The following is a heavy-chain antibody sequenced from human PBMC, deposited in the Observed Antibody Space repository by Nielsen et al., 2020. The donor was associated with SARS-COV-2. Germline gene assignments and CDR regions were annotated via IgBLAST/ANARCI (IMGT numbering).Heavy chain of an antibody. D-gene: IGHD1-14*01. CDR3: ARDRYETTNRYHPPDN. V-gene: IGHV3-30*02. CDR2: IWYDGNTQ. CDR1: GFTLRSSG. J-gene: IGHJ4*02. Sequence: GESLKTSRAAPGFTLRSSGMHWVRQAPGKGPEWVALIWYDGNTQYNTDSVRGRFTISRDNSNRSAYLQMDSLRTDDTALYFCARDRYETTNRYHPPDNWGQGTLVTVSS.